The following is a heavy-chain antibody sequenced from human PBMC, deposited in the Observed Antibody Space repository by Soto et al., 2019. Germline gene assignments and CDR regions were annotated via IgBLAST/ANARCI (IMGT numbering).Heavy chain of an antibody. CDR1: GYTFTSYG. J-gene: IGHJ1*01. V-gene: IGHV1-18*01. D-gene: IGHD2-2*01. CDR3: AGEDPPSSH. Sequence: QVQLVQSGAEVKKPGASVKVSCKASGYTFTSYGISWVRQAPGQGIEWMGWISAYNGNTNYAQKLQGRVTMTTDTTPGTAHIGLRSVRSDDTALYYCAGEDPPSSHWGQGTLVTVSS. CDR2: ISAYNGNT.